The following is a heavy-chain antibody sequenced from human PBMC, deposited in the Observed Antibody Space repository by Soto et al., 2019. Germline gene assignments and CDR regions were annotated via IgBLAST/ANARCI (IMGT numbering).Heavy chain of an antibody. J-gene: IGHJ4*02. CDR1: GFTFSTYV. CDR2: IWYDGSNE. V-gene: IGHV3-33*01. D-gene: IGHD5-18*01. CDR3: ARGYNYADY. Sequence: GGSLSLSCAASGFTFSTYVMHLVRQAPGKGLEWVAVIWYDGSNEYYADSVRGRFTISRDNSKNTLFLQMNSLTAEDTAVYYCARGYNYADYWGQGTQVTVSS.